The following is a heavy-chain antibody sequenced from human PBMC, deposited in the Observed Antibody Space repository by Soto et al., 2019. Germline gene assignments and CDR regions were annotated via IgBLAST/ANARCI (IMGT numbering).Heavy chain of an antibody. Sequence: ASLKVSCKASGYTFTSYAMHWVRQAPRQRVEWKGWINAGNGNTKYSQKVQGRVTLTRGKSASPAHMELSSLRSEDTAVDYCASSYSKYALIDYYYYGIDVWGQGTTVTVSS. V-gene: IGHV1-3*01. CDR2: INAGNGNT. D-gene: IGHD4-4*01. J-gene: IGHJ6*02. CDR1: GYTFTSYA. CDR3: ASSYSKYALIDYYYYGIDV.